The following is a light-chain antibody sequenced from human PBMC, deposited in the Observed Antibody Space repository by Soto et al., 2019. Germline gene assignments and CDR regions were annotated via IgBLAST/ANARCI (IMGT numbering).Light chain of an antibody. CDR3: QSYDSSLSCV. CDR2: GNN. J-gene: IGLJ1*01. V-gene: IGLV1-40*01. Sequence: QSVRTQPPSVSGAPGQRVTISCTGSSSNIGAGYDVHWYQQLPGTAPKLLIYGNNNRPSGVPDRFSGSKSGTSASLAITGLQAEDEADYYCQSYDSSLSCVFGTGTKLTVL. CDR1: SSNIGAGYD.